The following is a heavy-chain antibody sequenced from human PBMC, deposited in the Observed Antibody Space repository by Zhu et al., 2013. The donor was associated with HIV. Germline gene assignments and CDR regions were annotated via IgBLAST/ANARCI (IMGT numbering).Heavy chain of an antibody. D-gene: IGHD6-13*01. J-gene: IGHJ4*02. CDR1: GFTFDDYA. CDR2: ISWNSGSI. V-gene: IGHV3-9*01. Sequence: VQLVESGGGLVQPGRSLRLSCAASGFTFDDYAMHWVRQAPGKGLEWVSGISWNSGSIGYADSVKGRFTISRDNAKNSLYLQMNSLRAEDTALYYCAKEATSSSFWYYFDYWGQGTLVTVSS. CDR3: AKEATSSSFWYYFDY.